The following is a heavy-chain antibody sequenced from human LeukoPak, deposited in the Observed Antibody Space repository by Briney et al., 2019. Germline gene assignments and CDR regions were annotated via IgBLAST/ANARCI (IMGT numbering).Heavy chain of an antibody. CDR2: IKQDENEK. CDR3: ARVYYPGGSGYRHIDS. V-gene: IGHV3-7*01. Sequence: GGSLRLSCTASGFTFSSYGMNWMRQAPGKGLEWVANIKQDENEKSYVDSVKGRFTISRDNAKNSLFLQMNSLRAEDTAVYYCARVYYPGGSGYRHIDSWGRGILVTVSS. D-gene: IGHD3-3*01. CDR1: GFTFSSYG. J-gene: IGHJ4*02.